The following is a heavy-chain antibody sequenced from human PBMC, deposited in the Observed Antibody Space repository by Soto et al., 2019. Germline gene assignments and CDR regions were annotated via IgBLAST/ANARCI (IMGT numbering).Heavy chain of an antibody. Sequence: GGSLRLSCAASGFTFSSYDMGWVRQGPGKGLEWVAVVSIGGSTHYADSVRSRFTISRDNSKNTLSLQMNSLTAEDTAVYFCAKRRGAGGHFDFWGQGALVTVSS. CDR1: GFTFSSYD. CDR3: AKRRGAGGHFDF. V-gene: IGHV3-23*01. J-gene: IGHJ4*02. D-gene: IGHD2-15*01. CDR2: VSIGGST.